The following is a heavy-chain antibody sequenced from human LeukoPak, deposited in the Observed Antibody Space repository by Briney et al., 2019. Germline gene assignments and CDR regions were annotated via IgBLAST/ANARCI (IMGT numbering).Heavy chain of an antibody. CDR2: INEDGSAK. CDR1: GFTFSSYW. D-gene: IGHD2-2*01. V-gene: IGHV3-7*01. CDR3: ARDYQFRLDV. J-gene: IGHJ6*02. Sequence: GGSLRLSCAASGFTFSSYWMSWVRQAPEKGLEWEAKINEDGSAKDYVDSVKGRFTISRDNAKNSLYLVMNSLTADDTAVYYCARDYQFRLDVWGQGTTVTVSS.